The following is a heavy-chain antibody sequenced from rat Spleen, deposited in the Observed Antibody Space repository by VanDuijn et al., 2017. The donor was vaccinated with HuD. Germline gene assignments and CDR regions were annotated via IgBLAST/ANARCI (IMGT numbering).Heavy chain of an antibody. CDR2: IIYDGSST. Sequence: EVQLVESGGGLVQPGRSLKLSCAASGFTFSDYAMAWVRQAPKKGLEWVATIIYDGSSTYYRDSVKGRFTISRDNAKSTLYLQMDSLRSEDTATYYCARHEVGYYYSSYILMDAWGQGASVTVSS. J-gene: IGHJ4*01. CDR3: ARHEVGYYYSSYILMDA. V-gene: IGHV5-17*01. D-gene: IGHD1-2*01. CDR1: GFTFSDYA.